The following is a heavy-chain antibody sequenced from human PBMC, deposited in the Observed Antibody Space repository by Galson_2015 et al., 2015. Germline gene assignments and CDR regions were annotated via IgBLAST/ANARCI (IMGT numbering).Heavy chain of an antibody. J-gene: IGHJ6*02. Sequence: SLRLSCAASGFTFSSYAMSWVRQAPGKGLEWVAGISGSGGSTYYADSVKGRFTISRDNSKKTLYLQMNSLRAEDTALYYCAKHSRPHYYYYGMDVWGQGTTVTVSS. D-gene: IGHD6-13*01. CDR3: AKHSRPHYYYYGMDV. CDR2: ISGSGGST. V-gene: IGHV3-23*01. CDR1: GFTFSSYA.